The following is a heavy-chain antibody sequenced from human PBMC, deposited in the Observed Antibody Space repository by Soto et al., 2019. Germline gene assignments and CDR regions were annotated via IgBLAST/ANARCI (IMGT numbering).Heavy chain of an antibody. CDR3: ARSIAAAGLDS. V-gene: IGHV3-30-3*01. J-gene: IGHJ4*02. CDR2: ISNDGSKK. CDR1: GFTFITYA. Sequence: GGSLRLSCVASGFTFITYAIHWVRQAPGEGLDWVAVISNDGSKKYFVDSVKGRFTISRDNSNNTVYLQMNSLRAEDTALYYCARSIAAAGLDSWGPGTLVTVSS. D-gene: IGHD6-13*01.